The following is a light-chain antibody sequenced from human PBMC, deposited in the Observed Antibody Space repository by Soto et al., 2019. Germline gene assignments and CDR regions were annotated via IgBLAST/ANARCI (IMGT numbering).Light chain of an antibody. Sequence: QSALAQPASVSGSPGQSITISCTGTSSDVGGDNYVSWYQQHPGTAPKLIISEVSIPPSGVSNLVSGSKSGNTASLTLSGREGEGEPDYYCISPGGSYFGVVGTWTNANVL. V-gene: IGLV2-14*01. J-gene: IGLJ1*01. CDR3: ISPGGSYFGV. CDR1: SSDVGGDNY. CDR2: EVS.